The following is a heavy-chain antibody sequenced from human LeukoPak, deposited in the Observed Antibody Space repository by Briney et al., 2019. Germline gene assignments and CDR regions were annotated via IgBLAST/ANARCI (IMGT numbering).Heavy chain of an antibody. CDR2: IIPIFGTA. Sequence: SVKLSCKASGGTFSSYAISWVRQAPGQGLEWMGGIIPIFGTANYAQKFQGRVTITADESTSTAYMELSSLRSEDTAVYYCARANPRDILPEYYFDDWGQGTLVTVSS. CDR1: GGTFSSYA. D-gene: IGHD3-9*01. CDR3: ARANPRDILPEYYFDD. V-gene: IGHV1-69*13. J-gene: IGHJ4*02.